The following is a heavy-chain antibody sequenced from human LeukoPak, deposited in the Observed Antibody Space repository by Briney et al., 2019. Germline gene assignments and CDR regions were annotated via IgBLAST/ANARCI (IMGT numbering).Heavy chain of an antibody. CDR1: GFTFSAYG. CDR3: AKDFYYRRDGYNLDY. Sequence: GGSLRLSCAASGFTFSAYGMSWVRQSPGQGLEWVSAISGSGGSTYYADSVKGRFTISRDNSKNTLYLQMNSLRAEDTAVYYCAKDFYYRRDGYNLDYWGQGTLVTVSS. D-gene: IGHD5-24*01. V-gene: IGHV3-23*01. CDR2: ISGSGGST. J-gene: IGHJ4*02.